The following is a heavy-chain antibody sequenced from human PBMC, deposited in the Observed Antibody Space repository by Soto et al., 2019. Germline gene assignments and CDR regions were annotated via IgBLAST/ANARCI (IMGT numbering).Heavy chain of an antibody. CDR3: ARESRCSSTSCRDAFDI. V-gene: IGHV3-30*04. D-gene: IGHD2-2*01. J-gene: IGHJ3*02. Sequence: GESLKISCAASGFTFSSYAMHWVRQAPGKGLEWVAVISYDGSNKYYADSVKGRFTISRDNSKNTLYLQMNSLRAEDTAVYYCARESRCSSTSCRDAFDIWGQGTMVTVSS. CDR2: ISYDGSNK. CDR1: GFTFSSYA.